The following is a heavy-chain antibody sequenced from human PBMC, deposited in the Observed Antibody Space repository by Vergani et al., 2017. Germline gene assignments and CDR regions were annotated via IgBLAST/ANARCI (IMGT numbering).Heavy chain of an antibody. Sequence: EVQLLESGGGLVQPGGSLRLSCAASGFTFSSYAMSWVRQTSGKGLEWVSAISGHGDRTYYADSVKGRFTISRDNSKNSLYLQMNSLRAEDTAVYYCARDTGYCSSTSCPPGNWFDPWGQGTLVTVSS. D-gene: IGHD2-2*01. J-gene: IGHJ5*02. CDR2: ISGHGDRT. CDR1: GFTFSSYA. V-gene: IGHV3-23*01. CDR3: ARDTGYCSSTSCPPGNWFDP.